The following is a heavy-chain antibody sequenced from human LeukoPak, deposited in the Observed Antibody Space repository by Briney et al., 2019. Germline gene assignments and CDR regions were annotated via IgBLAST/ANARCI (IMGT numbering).Heavy chain of an antibody. D-gene: IGHD3-22*01. Sequence: GEPLKISCKGSGYSFTSYWIGWVRQMPGKGLEWMGIIYPGDSDTRYSPSFQGQVTISADKSISTAYLQWSSLKASDTAMYYCARVTAYYGSSGYYAPGAFDIWGQGTMVTVSS. CDR3: ARVTAYYGSSGYYAPGAFDI. CDR1: GYSFTSYW. J-gene: IGHJ3*02. V-gene: IGHV5-51*01. CDR2: IYPGDSDT.